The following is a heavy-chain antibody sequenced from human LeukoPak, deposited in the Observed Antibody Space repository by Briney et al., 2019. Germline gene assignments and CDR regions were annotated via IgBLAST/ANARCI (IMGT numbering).Heavy chain of an antibody. V-gene: IGHV4-39*01. CDR3: ARVHNSGWLYAFDI. Sequence: SETLSLTCTVSGGSISSSSYYWGWIRQPPGKGLEWIGSIYYSGSTYYNPSLKSRVTISVDTSKNQFSLKLSSVTAADTAVYYCARVHNSGWLYAFDIWGLGTMVAVSS. J-gene: IGHJ3*02. CDR1: GGSISSSSYY. CDR2: IYYSGST. D-gene: IGHD6-19*01.